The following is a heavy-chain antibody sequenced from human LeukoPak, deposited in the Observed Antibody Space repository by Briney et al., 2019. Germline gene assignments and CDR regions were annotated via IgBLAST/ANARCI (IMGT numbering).Heavy chain of an antibody. CDR3: ARDQRNSGSYRFEY. D-gene: IGHD1-26*01. V-gene: IGHV1-18*01. J-gene: IGHJ4*02. Sequence: ASVKVSCKTSGYTFSGYGISWVRQAPGQGLEWMGWITGNNGNTNYAPSLQGRVTMTKDTSTNTAYMEVTSLRSDDAAVYYCARDQRNSGSYRFEYWGQGTLVTVSS. CDR2: ITGNNGNT. CDR1: GYTFSGYG.